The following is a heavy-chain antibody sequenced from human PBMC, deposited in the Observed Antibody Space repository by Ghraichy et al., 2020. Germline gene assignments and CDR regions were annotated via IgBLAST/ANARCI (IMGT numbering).Heavy chain of an antibody. CDR2: ISGSGGST. J-gene: IGHJ4*02. Sequence: GGSLRLSCAASGFTFSSYAMSWVRQAPGKGLEWVSAISGSGGSTYYADSVKGRFTISRDNSKNTLYLQMNSLRAEDTAVYYCAKGKYDFWSGYRDPYYFDYWGQGTLVTVSS. CDR3: AKGKYDFWSGYRDPYYFDY. D-gene: IGHD3-3*01. CDR1: GFTFSSYA. V-gene: IGHV3-23*01.